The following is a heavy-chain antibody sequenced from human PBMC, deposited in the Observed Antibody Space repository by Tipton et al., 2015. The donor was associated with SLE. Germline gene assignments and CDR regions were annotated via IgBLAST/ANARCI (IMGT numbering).Heavy chain of an antibody. Sequence: TLSLTCTVSGGSISSSTYYWGWIRQPPGKGLEWIGTISYSGNTYYNPSLKSRVTISLDTSKNHFSLKLTSVTAADTAVYYCATPGYGMDVWGRGTTVTVSS. J-gene: IGHJ6*02. CDR3: ATPGYGMDV. CDR1: GGSISSSTYY. V-gene: IGHV4-39*07. CDR2: ISYSGNT.